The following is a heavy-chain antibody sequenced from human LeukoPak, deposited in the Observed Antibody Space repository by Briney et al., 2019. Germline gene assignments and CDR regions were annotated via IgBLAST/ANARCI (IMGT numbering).Heavy chain of an antibody. D-gene: IGHD6-13*01. Sequence: SVKVSCKASGGTFSSYAISWVRQAPGQGLEWMGGIIPIVGTANYAQKFQGRVTITTDESTSTAYMELSSLRFEDTAVYYCAREREGIAAAGKYYFDYWGQGTLVTVSS. J-gene: IGHJ4*02. V-gene: IGHV1-69*05. CDR1: GGTFSSYA. CDR3: AREREGIAAAGKYYFDY. CDR2: IIPIVGTA.